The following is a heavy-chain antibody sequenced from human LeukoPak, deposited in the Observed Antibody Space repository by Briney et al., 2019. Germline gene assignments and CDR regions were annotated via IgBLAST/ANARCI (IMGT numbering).Heavy chain of an antibody. CDR3: TTEYYYDSSGLFDY. V-gene: IGHV3-15*01. D-gene: IGHD3-22*01. CDR1: GFTFSNGW. CDR2: IKNKRDGGTT. Sequence: GGSLRLSCAVSGFTFSNGWMSWVRQAPGKGLEWVGRIKNKRDGGTTDYAAPVNGRFTISRDDSKNTLYLQMNSLKTEDTAVYYCTTEYYYDSSGLFDYWGQGTLVTVSS. J-gene: IGHJ4*02.